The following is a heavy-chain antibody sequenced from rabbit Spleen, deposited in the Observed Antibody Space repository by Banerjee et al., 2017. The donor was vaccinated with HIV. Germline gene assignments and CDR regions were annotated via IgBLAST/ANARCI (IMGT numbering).Heavy chain of an antibody. D-gene: IGHD1-1*01. Sequence: QSLEESGGGLVQPEGSLTLTCTASGFTISTNYYMCWVRQAPGKGLEWIACIYAGSSGTTYYASWAKGRFTISKTSSTTVTLQMTSLTAADTATYFCARNYVNAFDPWGQGTLVTVS. CDR3: ARNYVNAFDP. CDR2: IYAGSSGTT. V-gene: IGHV1S40*01. J-gene: IGHJ2*01. CDR1: GFTISTNYY.